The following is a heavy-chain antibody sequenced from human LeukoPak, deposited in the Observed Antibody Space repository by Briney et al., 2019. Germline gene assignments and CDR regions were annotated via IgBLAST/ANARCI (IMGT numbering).Heavy chain of an antibody. V-gene: IGHV4-39*01. Sequence: KPSETLSLTCTVSGGSISSSSYYCGWIRQPPGKGVGWIGTIYYSGSAYYTPSLTSRVTLSVDPPKNRFSLKLSSVFAADTDVYCCARPHGSYWSAFDIWGQGTMVTVSS. CDR3: ARPHGSYWSAFDI. CDR1: GGSISSSSYY. CDR2: IYYSGSA. D-gene: IGHD1-26*01. J-gene: IGHJ3*02.